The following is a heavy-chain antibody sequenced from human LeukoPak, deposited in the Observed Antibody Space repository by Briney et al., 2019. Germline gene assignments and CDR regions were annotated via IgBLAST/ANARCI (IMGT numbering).Heavy chain of an antibody. Sequence: PSETLSLTCTVSGGSISSYYWSWIRQPAGKGLEWIGRIYTSGSTNYNPSLKSRVTMSVDTSKNQFSLKVTSVTAADTAIYYCARHDSYGSVNWFDPWGQGTLVTVSS. CDR1: GGSISSYY. CDR2: IYTSGST. V-gene: IGHV4-4*07. D-gene: IGHD3-10*01. CDR3: ARHDSYGSVNWFDP. J-gene: IGHJ5*02.